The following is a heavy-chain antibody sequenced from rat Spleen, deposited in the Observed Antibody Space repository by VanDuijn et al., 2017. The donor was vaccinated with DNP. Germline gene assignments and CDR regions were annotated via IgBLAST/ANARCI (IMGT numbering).Heavy chain of an antibody. CDR2: ISYDGSTT. CDR3: VRYSLIKRMWDY. D-gene: IGHD1-2*01. CDR1: GFTFSDYN. Sequence: EVQLVESGGGLAQPGRSLKLSCAASGFTFSDYNMAWVRQAPEKGLEWVATISYDGSTTFYRDSVKGRFTISRDNAKSTLYLQMDSLRSEDTATYYCVRYSLIKRMWDYWGQGVTVTVSS. J-gene: IGHJ2*01. V-gene: IGHV5-7*01.